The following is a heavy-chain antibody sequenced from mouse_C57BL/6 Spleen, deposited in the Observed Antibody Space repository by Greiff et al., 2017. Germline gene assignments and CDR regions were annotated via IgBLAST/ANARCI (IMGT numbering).Heavy chain of an antibody. CDR2: ISSGSSTI. V-gene: IGHV5-17*01. CDR3: ARPRGYDAYYFDY. D-gene: IGHD2-2*01. Sequence: EVNVVESGGGLVKPGGSLKLSCAASGFTFSDYGMHWVSQAPEKGLEWVGYISSGSSTIYYADKVKGRFTISRDNAKNALFLQRTSLSSDDTAMYYCARPRGYDAYYFDYWGQGTTLTVSS. J-gene: IGHJ2*01. CDR1: GFTFSDYG.